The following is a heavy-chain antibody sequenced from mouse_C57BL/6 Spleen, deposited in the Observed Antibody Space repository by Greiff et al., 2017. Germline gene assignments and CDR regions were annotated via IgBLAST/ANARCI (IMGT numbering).Heavy chain of an antibody. V-gene: IGHV1-53*01. CDR3: AKRALSNSYYAWFAY. D-gene: IGHD2-12*01. CDR1: GYTFTSYW. CDR2: INPSNGGT. J-gene: IGHJ3*01. Sequence: QVQLQQPGTELVKPGASVQLSCKASGYTFTSYWMHWVKQRPGQGLEWIGNINPSNGGTNYNEKFKSKATLTVDKSSSPAYMQRSSLTSEDSAVYYLAKRALSNSYYAWFAYWGQGTLVTVSA.